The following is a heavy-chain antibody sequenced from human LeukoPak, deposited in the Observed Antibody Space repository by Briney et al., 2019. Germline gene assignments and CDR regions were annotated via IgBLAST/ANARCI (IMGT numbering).Heavy chain of an antibody. J-gene: IGHJ4*02. Sequence: PGRSLRLSCGGSGFTFRMYGIHWVRQAPGKGLEWVALISHDGRNDKYAEDVKGRFAISRDNAKNTAYLQMNSLRPDDTAVYYCAKDYRTGDLRSGNLGDWGQGTLVIVS. V-gene: IGHV3-30*18. D-gene: IGHD3-3*01. CDR2: ISHDGRND. CDR3: AKDYRTGDLRSGNLGD. CDR1: GFTFRMYG.